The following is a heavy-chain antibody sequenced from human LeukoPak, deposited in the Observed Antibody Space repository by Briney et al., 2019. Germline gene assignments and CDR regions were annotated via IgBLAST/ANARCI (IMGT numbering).Heavy chain of an antibody. D-gene: IGHD3-10*01. CDR2: INPNSGGT. J-gene: IGHJ4*02. CDR1: GYTFTGYY. CDR3: ARGYYFGSGSDYTHYFDY. V-gene: IGHV1-2*02. Sequence: ASVKVSCKASGYTFTGYYMHWVRQAPGQGLEWMGWINPNSGGTNYAQKFQGRVTMTRDTSISTAYMELSRLRSDDTAVYFCARGYYFGSGSDYTHYFDYWGQGTLVTVSS.